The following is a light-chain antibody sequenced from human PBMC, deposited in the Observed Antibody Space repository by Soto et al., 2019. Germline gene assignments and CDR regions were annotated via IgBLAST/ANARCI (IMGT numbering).Light chain of an antibody. V-gene: IGKV3D-15*01. CDR3: QQYGSSRT. CDR1: QSIRNN. J-gene: IGKJ1*01. Sequence: EIVMTQSPPTLSVSPGERAALSCRASQSIRNNLAWYQKKPGQAPRLLIYGASTRATGIPARFSGSGSGTDFTLTISRLEPEDFAVYYCQQYGSSRTFGQGTKVDI. CDR2: GAS.